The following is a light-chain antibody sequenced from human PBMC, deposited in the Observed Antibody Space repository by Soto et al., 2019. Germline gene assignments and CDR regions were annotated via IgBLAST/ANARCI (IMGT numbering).Light chain of an antibody. V-gene: IGLV1-40*01. CDR2: GNS. J-gene: IGLJ2*01. CDR1: SSNIGAGYD. CDR3: QSYDSSLTVV. Sequence: QSVLTQPPSVSGAPGQRVTISCTGRSSNIGAGYDVHWYRQLPGTAPKLLIDGNSNRPSGVPDRFSGSKSGTSASLAITGLQAEDEADYYCQSYDSSLTVVFGGGTKLTVL.